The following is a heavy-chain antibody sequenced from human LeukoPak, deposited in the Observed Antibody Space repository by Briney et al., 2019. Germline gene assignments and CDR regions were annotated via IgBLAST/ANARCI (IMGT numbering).Heavy chain of an antibody. CDR1: GFIFSNYW. CDR3: ARFNAYYDSLDY. CDR2: INSDGSST. J-gene: IGHJ4*02. D-gene: IGHD3-22*01. Sequence: GGSLRLSCAASGFIFSNYWMHWVRQVPGKGLVWVARINSDGSSTIYADSVKGRFTVSRDNANAKNTLYLQMNRLRVEDAAVYYCARFNAYYDSLDYWGQGTLVTVSS. V-gene: IGHV3-74*01.